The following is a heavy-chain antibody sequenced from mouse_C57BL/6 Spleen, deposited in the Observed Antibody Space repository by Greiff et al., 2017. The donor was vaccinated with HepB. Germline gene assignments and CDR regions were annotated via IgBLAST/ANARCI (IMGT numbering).Heavy chain of an antibody. Sequence: QVQLQQPGAELVKPGASVKLSCKASGYTFTSYWMHWVKQRPGRGLEWIGRIDPNNGGTKYNEKFKSKATLTVDKPSSTAYMQLSSLTSEDSAVYYGARSDPNYYGSSHWYFDVWGTGTTVTVSS. V-gene: IGHV1-72*01. J-gene: IGHJ1*03. D-gene: IGHD1-1*01. CDR1: GYTFTSYW. CDR3: ARSDPNYYGSSHWYFDV. CDR2: IDPNNGGT.